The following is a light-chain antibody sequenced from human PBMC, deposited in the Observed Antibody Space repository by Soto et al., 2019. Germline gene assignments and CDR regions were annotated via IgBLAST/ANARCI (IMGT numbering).Light chain of an antibody. V-gene: IGLV1-44*01. J-gene: IGLJ1*01. CDR2: SNS. CDR1: SSNIGSNS. CDR3: GVWDDSVNVRYL. Sequence: QSVLTQPPSGSGTPGQRVTISCSGNSSNIGSNSVNWYQQVPGTAPKILIYSNSQRPSGVPDRFSGSKSGTSASLAISGLQSEDEADYYCGVWDDSVNVRYLSGTGTKVTVL.